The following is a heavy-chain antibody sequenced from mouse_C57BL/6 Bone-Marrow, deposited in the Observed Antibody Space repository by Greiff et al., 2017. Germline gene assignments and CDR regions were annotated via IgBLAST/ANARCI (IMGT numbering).Heavy chain of an antibody. CDR3: ARLYYDFGWYAMDY. Sequence: EVKLMESGGGLVQPGESLKLSCESNEYEFPSHDMSWVRKTPEKRLELVAAINSDGGSTYYPDTMERRFIISRDNTKKTLYLQMSSLRSEDTALYYCARLYYDFGWYAMDYWGQGTSVTVSS. CDR2: INSDGGST. V-gene: IGHV5-2*01. J-gene: IGHJ4*01. CDR1: EYEFPSHD. D-gene: IGHD2-4*01.